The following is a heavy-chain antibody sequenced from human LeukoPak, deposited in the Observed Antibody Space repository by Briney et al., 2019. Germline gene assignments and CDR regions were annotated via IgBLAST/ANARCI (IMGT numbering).Heavy chain of an antibody. V-gene: IGHV4-59*01. CDR1: GGSISIYY. D-gene: IGHD3-3*01. Sequence: SETLSLTCTVSGGSISIYYWSWIRQPPGKGLEWIGYVYYSGSTNYNPSLRSRVTISVDTSKNQFSLKLSSVTAADTAVYYCARGSNTSYYDFWSGYYKIDYWGQGTLVTVSS. CDR3: ARGSNTSYYDFWSGYYKIDY. J-gene: IGHJ4*02. CDR2: VYYSGST.